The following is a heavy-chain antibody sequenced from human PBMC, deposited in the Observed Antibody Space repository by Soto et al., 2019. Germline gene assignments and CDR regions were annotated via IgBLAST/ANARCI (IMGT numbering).Heavy chain of an antibody. CDR2: IGKSGRSV. J-gene: IGHJ3*02. CDR3: ARDGFGRYDDSGSEAFDI. CDR1: GFTFSSYE. Sequence: GGSLRLSCVASGFTFSSYEMTWVRQAPGKGLEWVSDIGKSGRSVYNADSVKGRFTISRGDFKNTLYLQMNSLRAEDTAMYYCARDGFGRYDDSGSEAFDIWGQGTMVTVSS. D-gene: IGHD3-10*01. V-gene: IGHV3-48*01.